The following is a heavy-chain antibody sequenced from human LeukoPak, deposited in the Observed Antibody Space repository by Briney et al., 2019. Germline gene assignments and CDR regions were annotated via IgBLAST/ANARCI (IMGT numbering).Heavy chain of an antibody. V-gene: IGHV4-61*08. Sequence: SETLSLTCTVSGASVSGSAYYWGWIRQPPGKGLEWIGYIYYSGSTYNPSLKSRVTISVDTSKNQFYLKLSSVTGADTAVYYCARGGWYSHLWGQGALVTVSS. CDR3: ARGGWYSHL. CDR2: IYYSGST. J-gene: IGHJ5*02. CDR1: GASVSGSAYY. D-gene: IGHD6-19*01.